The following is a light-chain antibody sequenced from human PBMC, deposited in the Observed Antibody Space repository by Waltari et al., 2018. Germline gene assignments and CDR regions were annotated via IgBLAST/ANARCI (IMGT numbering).Light chain of an antibody. CDR2: STD. V-gene: IGLV1-44*01. CDR1: TSNIGTNT. CDR3: ASWDENLDVYV. J-gene: IGLJ1*01. Sequence: QSVLIQPPSTSGTPGQRVTVSCSGSTSNIGTNTVTWYQHLPAAAPKLLIFSTDQRPSGVPDRFSGSQSGTSASLAISGLQSEDEADYYCASWDENLDVYVFGTGTKVTVL.